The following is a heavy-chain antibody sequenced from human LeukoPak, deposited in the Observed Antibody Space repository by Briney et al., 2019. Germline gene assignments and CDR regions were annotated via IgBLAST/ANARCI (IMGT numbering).Heavy chain of an antibody. V-gene: IGHV3-23*01. J-gene: IGHJ4*02. CDR2: IGGSGTGT. D-gene: IGHD6-13*01. Sequence: PGGSLRLSCAASGFTFSSYYMSWVRQAPGAGLERVSAIGGSGTGTYYADSVKGRFTISRDNSKNTLYLQMNSLRAEDMAVYYCVKDETGSSWYNWGQGALVTVSS. CDR3: VKDETGSSWYN. CDR1: GFTFSSYY.